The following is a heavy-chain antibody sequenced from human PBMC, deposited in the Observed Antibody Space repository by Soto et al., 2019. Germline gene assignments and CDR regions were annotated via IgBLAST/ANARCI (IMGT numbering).Heavy chain of an antibody. D-gene: IGHD6-19*01. CDR1: GFSLDTSGVG. V-gene: IGHV2-5*02. CDR2: IYWDDDK. CDR3: AHRAVPGTYFFDY. J-gene: IGHJ4*02. Sequence: QITLKESGPTLVKPTQTLTLTCTLSGFSLDTSGVGVGWIRQPPGKTLEWLSLIYWDDDKRYNPSLSSRLTIPKDTSKNQGVLTMTNMDPEDTATYYCAHRAVPGTYFFDYWGPGTLVTVSS.